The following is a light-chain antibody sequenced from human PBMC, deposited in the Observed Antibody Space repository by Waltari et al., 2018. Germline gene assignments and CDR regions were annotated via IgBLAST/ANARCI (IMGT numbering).Light chain of an antibody. CDR2: DAN. CDR3: QVWDGRSEHVV. Sequence: YVLTQPPSVSVAPGQTATITCGGDNILTKPVHWYRQRPGQAPALGVYDANDRPLGLPQRLSGSNSGNTATLTISRVEVGDEAEYFCQVWDGRSEHVVFGGGTKLTVL. V-gene: IGLV3-21*02. CDR1: NILTKP. J-gene: IGLJ2*01.